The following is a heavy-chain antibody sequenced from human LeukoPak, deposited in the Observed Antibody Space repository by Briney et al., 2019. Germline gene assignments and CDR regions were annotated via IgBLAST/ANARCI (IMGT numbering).Heavy chain of an antibody. CDR1: GFTFSSYW. V-gene: IGHV3-74*01. Sequence: PGGSLRLSCAASGFTFSSYWMHWVRQAPGKGLVWVSRINTDGGSTSYADSVKGRFTISRDNAKNTLYLQMNSLRAEDTAVYYCARFLRVSDGGFGYWGQGTLVTVSS. J-gene: IGHJ4*02. CDR2: INTDGGST. CDR3: ARFLRVSDGGFGY.